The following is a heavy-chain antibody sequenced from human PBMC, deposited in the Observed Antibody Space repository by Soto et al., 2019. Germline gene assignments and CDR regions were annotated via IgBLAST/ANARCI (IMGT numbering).Heavy chain of an antibody. CDR1: GGTFSSYT. Sequence: QVQLVQSGAEVKKPGSSVKVSCKASGGTFSSYTISWVRQAPGQGLEWMGRIIPILGIANYAQKFQGRVTITADKSTSTAYMELSSLRPEDTAVYYCAREGGADCSSTSCYAHSNYYYYMDVWGKGTTVTVSS. CDR3: AREGGADCSSTSCYAHSNYYYYMDV. V-gene: IGHV1-69*08. D-gene: IGHD2-2*01. CDR2: IIPILGIA. J-gene: IGHJ6*03.